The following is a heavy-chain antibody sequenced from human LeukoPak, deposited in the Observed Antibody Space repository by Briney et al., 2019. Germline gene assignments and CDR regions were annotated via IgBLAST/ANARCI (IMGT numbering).Heavy chain of an antibody. CDR1: GSIFTYYW. Sequence: GASLQISCQGSGSIFTYYWIGWVRQLPGKGLEWMGIIYPGDSDTRYRPSFQGQVTISVDKSISTAYLQWSSLKASDTAMYYCARQDGNSKYYFDYWGQGTLVTVSS. CDR2: IYPGDSDT. V-gene: IGHV5-51*01. D-gene: IGHD1-1*01. J-gene: IGHJ4*02. CDR3: ARQDGNSKYYFDY.